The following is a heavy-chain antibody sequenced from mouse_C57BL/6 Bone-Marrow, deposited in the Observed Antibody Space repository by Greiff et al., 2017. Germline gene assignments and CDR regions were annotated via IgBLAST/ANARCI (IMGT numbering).Heavy chain of an antibody. CDR2: IHPNSGST. Sequence: QVQLQQPGAELVKPGASVKLSCKASGYTFTSYWMHWVKQRPGQGLEWIGMIHPNSGSTNYNAKFKSKATLTVDNSASTAYMQHSSLTSEDSAVYYCARWAVHFDDWGQGTTLTVSS. V-gene: IGHV1-64*01. CDR3: ARWAVHFDD. J-gene: IGHJ2*01. CDR1: GYTFTSYW.